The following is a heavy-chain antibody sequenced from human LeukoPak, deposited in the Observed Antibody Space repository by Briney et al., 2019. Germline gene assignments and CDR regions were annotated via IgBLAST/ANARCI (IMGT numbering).Heavy chain of an antibody. D-gene: IGHD4-17*01. CDR2: IYTGGTT. CDR1: GFTVSSNY. V-gene: IGHV3-66*01. Sequence: PGGSLRLSCAVSGFTVSSNYMSWVRQAPGKGLEWVSVIYTGGTTYYPGSVKGRFTISRENAKNSLYLQMNSLRAGDTAVYYCARARSIYGFDYWGQGTLVTVSS. J-gene: IGHJ4*02. CDR3: ARARSIYGFDY.